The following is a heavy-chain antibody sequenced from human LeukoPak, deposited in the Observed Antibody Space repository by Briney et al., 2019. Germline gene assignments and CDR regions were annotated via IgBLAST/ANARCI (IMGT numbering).Heavy chain of an antibody. CDR3: AKNHEGLGY. Sequence: GGSLGLSCAASGFTFSSYGMHWVRQAPGKGLEWVAVISYDGSNKYYADSVKGRFTISRDNSKNTLYLQMNGLRAEDTAVYYCAKNHEGLGYWGQGTLVTVSS. CDR2: ISYDGSNK. CDR1: GFTFSSYG. V-gene: IGHV3-30*18. J-gene: IGHJ4*02.